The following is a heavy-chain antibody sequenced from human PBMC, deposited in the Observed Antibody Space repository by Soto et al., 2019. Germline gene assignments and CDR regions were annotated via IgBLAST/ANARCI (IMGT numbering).Heavy chain of an antibody. Sequence: EVQLVESGGGLIQPGGSLRLAGVASGFTFSGDWMHWVRQVPGKGLVWVSRISPDGTTTYYADSVKGRFTISRDNAKNTLYLQMNGLRADDTAVYYCSRGRSPYYGYFDPWGPGTLVTVSS. D-gene: IGHD3-3*01. V-gene: IGHV3-74*01. CDR3: SRGRSPYYGYFDP. J-gene: IGHJ5*02. CDR1: GFTFSGDW. CDR2: ISPDGTTT.